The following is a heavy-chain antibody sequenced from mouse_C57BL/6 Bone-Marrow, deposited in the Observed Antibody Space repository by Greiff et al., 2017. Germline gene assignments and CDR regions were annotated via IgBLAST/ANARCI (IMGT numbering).Heavy chain of an antibody. D-gene: IGHD1-1*01. CDR3: ARTITTVVAKDYAMDY. V-gene: IGHV1-54*01. Sequence: QVQLQQSGAELVRPGTSVKVSCKASGYAITNYLIEWVKQRPGQGLEWIGVINPGSGGTNYNEKFKGKATLTAEKSSSTAYMQLSSLTSEDSAVYLWARTITTVVAKDYAMDYWGQGTSVTGSS. J-gene: IGHJ4*01. CDR2: INPGSGGT. CDR1: GYAITNYL.